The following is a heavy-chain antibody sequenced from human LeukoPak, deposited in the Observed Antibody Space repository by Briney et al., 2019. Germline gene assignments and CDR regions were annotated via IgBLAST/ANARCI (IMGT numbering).Heavy chain of an antibody. CDR3: ARLHRSMVRGSLLGPHDY. Sequence: SETLSLTCAVYGGSFSGYYWSWIRQPPWKGLEWIGEINHSGSTNYNPSLKSRVTISVDTSKNQFSLKLSSVTAADTAVYYCARLHRSMVRGSLLGPHDYWGQGTLVTVSS. CDR2: INHSGST. D-gene: IGHD3-10*01. CDR1: GGSFSGYY. V-gene: IGHV4-34*01. J-gene: IGHJ4*02.